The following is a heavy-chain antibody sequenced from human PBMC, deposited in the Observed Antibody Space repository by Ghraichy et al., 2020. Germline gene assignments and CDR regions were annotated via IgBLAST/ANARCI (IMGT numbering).Heavy chain of an antibody. V-gene: IGHV1-3*01. CDR3: ARGGYYDSSGYLVDTGIDY. CDR2: INSGNGNT. J-gene: IGHJ4*02. Sequence: ASVKVSCKASGYTFTSYAMHWVRHAPGQRLEWMGWINSGNGNTKYSQKFQGRVTITRDTSASTAYMELSSLRSEDTAVYYCARGGYYDSSGYLVDTGIDYWGQGTLVTVSS. CDR1: GYTFTSYA. D-gene: IGHD3-22*01.